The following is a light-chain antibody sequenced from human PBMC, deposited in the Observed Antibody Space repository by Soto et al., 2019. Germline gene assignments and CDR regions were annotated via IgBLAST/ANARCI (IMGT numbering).Light chain of an antibody. CDR3: CSYAGSATLDVV. Sequence: QSALTQPASVSGSPGQSITISCTGASSDVVSYYLVSWYQQYPGKAPKLIIYEGTRRPSGVSDRFSGSNSGNTASLTISGLQADDEADYYCCSYAGSATLDVVFGGGTKLTVL. CDR2: EGT. CDR1: SSDVVSYYL. J-gene: IGLJ2*01. V-gene: IGLV2-23*01.